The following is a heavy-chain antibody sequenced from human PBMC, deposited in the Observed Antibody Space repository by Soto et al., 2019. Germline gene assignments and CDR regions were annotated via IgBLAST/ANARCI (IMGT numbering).Heavy chain of an antibody. CDR1: GFTFSSYE. CDR2: ISSSGSTI. J-gene: IGHJ4*02. Sequence: TGGSLRLSCAASGFTFSSYEMNWVRQAPGKGLEWVSYISSSGSTIYYADSVKGRFTISRDNAKNSLYLQMNSLRAEDTAVYYCARDTSSSWVAYWGQGTLVTVSS. V-gene: IGHV3-48*03. CDR3: ARDTSSSWVAY. D-gene: IGHD6-13*01.